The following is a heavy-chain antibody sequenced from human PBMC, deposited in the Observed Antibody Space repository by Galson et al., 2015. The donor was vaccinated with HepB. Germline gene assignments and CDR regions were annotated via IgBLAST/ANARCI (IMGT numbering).Heavy chain of an antibody. Sequence: ETLSLTCTVSGGSISSYYWSWIRQPAGKGLEWIGRIYTSGSTNYNPSLKSRVTMSVDTSKNQFSLKLSSVTAADTAVYYCASSTMVRGVIIPDWYFDPWGRGALVTVSS. J-gene: IGHJ2*01. CDR1: GGSISSYY. D-gene: IGHD3-10*01. V-gene: IGHV4-4*07. CDR2: IYTSGST. CDR3: ASSTMVRGVIIPDWYFDP.